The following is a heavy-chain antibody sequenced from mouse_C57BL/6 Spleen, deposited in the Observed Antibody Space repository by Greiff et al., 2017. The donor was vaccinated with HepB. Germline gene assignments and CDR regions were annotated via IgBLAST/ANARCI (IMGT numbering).Heavy chain of an antibody. V-gene: IGHV1-80*01. D-gene: IGHD1-1*01. CDR1: GYAFSSYW. CDR2: IYPGDGDT. J-gene: IGHJ2*01. Sequence: QVQLKQSGAELVKPGASVKISCKASGYAFSSYWMNWVKQRPGKGLEWIGQIYPGDGDTNYNGKFKGKATLTADKSSSTAYMQLSSLTSEDSAVYFCARVITTVVAHFDYWGQGTTLTVSS. CDR3: ARVITTVVAHFDY.